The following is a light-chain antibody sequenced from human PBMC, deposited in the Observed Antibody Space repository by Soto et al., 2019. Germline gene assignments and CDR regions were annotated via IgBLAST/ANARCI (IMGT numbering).Light chain of an antibody. J-gene: IGLJ2*01. CDR2: DVN. CDR1: SSDVGGYNY. Sequence: QSALTQPAYVSGSPGQSITISCTGTSSDVGGYNYVSWYQQDPGKAPKLMIYDVNNRPSGGSNRFSGSKSGNTASLTISGLQAEDEAYYYCSSYTSSSTLAVFGGGTKLTVL. V-gene: IGLV2-14*01. CDR3: SSYTSSSTLAV.